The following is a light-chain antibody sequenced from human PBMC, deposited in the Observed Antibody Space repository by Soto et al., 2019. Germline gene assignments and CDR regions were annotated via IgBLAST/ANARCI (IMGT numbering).Light chain of an antibody. V-gene: IGLV2-14*01. J-gene: IGLJ1*01. CDR1: SSDIGGYYY. CDR2: QVT. Sequence: QSALTQPASVSGSPGQSITISCTGTSSDIGGYYYVSWYQHHPGIAPKLIIYQVTNRPSGVSHRFSGSKSGNTASLTISGLQAEDEADYYCTSYSSSSTFYVFGTGTKVTVL. CDR3: TSYSSSSTFYV.